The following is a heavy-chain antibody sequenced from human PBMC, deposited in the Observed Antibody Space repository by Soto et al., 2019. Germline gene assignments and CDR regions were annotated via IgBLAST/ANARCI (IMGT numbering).Heavy chain of an antibody. J-gene: IGHJ5*02. CDR2: MNPNSGNT. CDR3: ARGSSYCSGGSCYSDWFDP. CDR1: GYTFTSYD. V-gene: IGHV1-8*01. Sequence: GASVKVSCKASGYTFTSYDINWVRQATGQGLEWMGWMNPNSGNTGYAQKFQGRVTMTRNTSISTAYMELSSLRSEDTAVYYCARGSSYCSGGSCYSDWFDPWGQGTLVTVSS. D-gene: IGHD2-15*01.